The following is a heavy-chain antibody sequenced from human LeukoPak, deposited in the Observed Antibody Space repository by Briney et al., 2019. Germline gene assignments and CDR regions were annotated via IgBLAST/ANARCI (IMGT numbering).Heavy chain of an antibody. CDR1: GFTFSNHA. V-gene: IGHV3-23*01. D-gene: IGHD2-15*01. Sequence: GGSLRLSCAASGFTFSNHAMSWVRQTPGKGLQWVSVISGSGRTTEYADSVKGRFTISRDNSKNTLSLQMNSLRVEDTAIYYYAKNVVVKRYIDYWGQGTLVTVSS. CDR2: ISGSGRTT. J-gene: IGHJ4*02. CDR3: AKNVVVKRYIDY.